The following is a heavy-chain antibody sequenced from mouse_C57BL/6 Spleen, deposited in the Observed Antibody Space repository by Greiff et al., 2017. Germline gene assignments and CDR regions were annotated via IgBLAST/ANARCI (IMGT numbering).Heavy chain of an antibody. V-gene: IGHV1-74*01. D-gene: IGHD2-5*01. Sequence: QVQLQQPGAELVKPGASVKVSCKASGYTFTSYWMHWVKQRPGQGLEWIGRIHPSVSDTNYNQKFKGKATLTIDKSSSTPYMQLSSLTSEDSAVYYCAIISNSWYFDVWGTGTTVTVSS. CDR3: AIISNSWYFDV. CDR1: GYTFTSYW. CDR2: IHPSVSDT. J-gene: IGHJ1*03.